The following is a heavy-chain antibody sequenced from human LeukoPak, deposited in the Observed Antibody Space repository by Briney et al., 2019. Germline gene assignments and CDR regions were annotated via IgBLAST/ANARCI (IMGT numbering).Heavy chain of an antibody. CDR1: GGSFSGYY. CDR2: INHSGST. J-gene: IGHJ3*02. V-gene: IGHV4-34*01. Sequence: SETLSLTCAVYGGSFSGYYWSWIRQPPGKGLEWIGEINHSGSTNYNPSLKSRVTTSVDTSKNQFSLKLSSVTAADTAVFYCASLTTADAFDIWGQGTMVTVSS. D-gene: IGHD3-22*01. CDR3: ASLTTADAFDI.